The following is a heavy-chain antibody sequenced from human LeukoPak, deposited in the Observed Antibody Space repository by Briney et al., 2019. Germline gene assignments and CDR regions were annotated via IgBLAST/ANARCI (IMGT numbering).Heavy chain of an antibody. CDR3: ATEYYGSFNY. D-gene: IGHD1-26*01. CDR1: GFIFRDAW. V-gene: IGHV3-15*01. CDR2: IKSNPAGGTT. J-gene: IGHJ4*02. Sequence: GGSLRLSCAGSGFIFRDAWMSWVRQAPGRGLQWVGRIKSNPAGGTTEYAAPVKGRFTISRDDSKNTLYLQMNSLITEDTAVYFCATEYYGSFNYWGQGTLVTASS.